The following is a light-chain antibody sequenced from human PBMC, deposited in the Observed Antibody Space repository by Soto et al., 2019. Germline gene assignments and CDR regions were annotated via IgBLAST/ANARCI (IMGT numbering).Light chain of an antibody. Sequence: DSKMTKSPASLSASVGDRVSMTCQARQNSNNYLNWYQQKPGRAPKLLIYDASNLEAGVPSRFRGSGSGTDFTLTISSLQPEDFATYYCQPSCTTPFTFGPGTKVDI. V-gene: IGKV1-39*01. CDR1: QNSNNY. CDR3: QPSCTTPFT. J-gene: IGKJ3*01. CDR2: DAS.